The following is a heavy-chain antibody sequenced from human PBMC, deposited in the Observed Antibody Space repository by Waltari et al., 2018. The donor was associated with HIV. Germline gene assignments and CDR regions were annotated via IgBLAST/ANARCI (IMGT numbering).Heavy chain of an antibody. CDR3: ARARDILSGYPHFDS. D-gene: IGHD3-9*01. CDR2: IYYSGRT. V-gene: IGHV4-31*03. J-gene: IGHJ4*02. Sequence: QVQLQESGPGLVKPSQTLSLTCTVSGGSIIRGGDYWSWIRQHPGKGLEWIGYIYYSGRTYYNPSLKSRVTISGDTSKNQFSLKLTSVTAADTALYYCARARDILSGYPHFDSWGQGTLVTVSS. CDR1: GGSIIRGGDY.